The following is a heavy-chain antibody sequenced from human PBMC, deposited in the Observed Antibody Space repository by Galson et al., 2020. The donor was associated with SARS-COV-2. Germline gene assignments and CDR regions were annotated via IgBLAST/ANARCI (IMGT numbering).Heavy chain of an antibody. V-gene: IGHV4-30-2*01. Sequence: SEPLSLPCSVSGGSISSGGYSWTWIRQPPGKGLEWIGYVYHSGATHYNPSLKSRLTISVDRSKNQLSLKLTSVTAADTAVYYCARRYTYGLSPYWYFELWGRGTLVTVSS. CDR3: ARRYTYGLSPYWYFEL. CDR2: VYHSGAT. CDR1: GGSISSGGYS. J-gene: IGHJ2*01. D-gene: IGHD5-18*01.